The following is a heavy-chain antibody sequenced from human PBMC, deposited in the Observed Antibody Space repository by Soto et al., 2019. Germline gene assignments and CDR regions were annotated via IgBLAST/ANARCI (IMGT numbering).Heavy chain of an antibody. Sequence: PGGSLRLSCAASGFTFSNYVMSWIRQAPGKGLEWISYIDTSGTKIYYADSVKGRFTITRDNAKNSLYLEMNSLRDEDTAVYYCASHYDMWSGYLSPVDYWGQGTLVTSPQ. CDR1: GFTFSNYV. D-gene: IGHD3-3*01. CDR2: IDTSGTKI. CDR3: ASHYDMWSGYLSPVDY. V-gene: IGHV3-11*01. J-gene: IGHJ4*02.